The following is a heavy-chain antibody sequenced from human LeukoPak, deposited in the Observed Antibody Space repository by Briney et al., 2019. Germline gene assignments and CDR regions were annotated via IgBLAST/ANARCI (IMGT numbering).Heavy chain of an antibody. Sequence: GGPLRLSCAVSGFRFSDHYMDGVGQAPGKGVEWVRHSRNKDHRYSTEYATSVNGRFTISRDESQTALYLQMNSLKIEDTAIYYCVRGHDSFDYWGQGTLVTVSS. CDR2: SRNKDHRYST. CDR3: VRGHDSFDY. CDR1: GFRFSDHY. V-gene: IGHV3-72*01. D-gene: IGHD3-3*01. J-gene: IGHJ4*02.